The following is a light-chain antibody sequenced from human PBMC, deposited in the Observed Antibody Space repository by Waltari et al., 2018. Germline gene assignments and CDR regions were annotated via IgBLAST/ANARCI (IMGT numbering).Light chain of an antibody. V-gene: IGLV3-10*01. Sequence: SYELPQPPSVSVSPGQTARITCSGGALPNNYGYLYTPKSGQAPVLVIYEDNKRRSGIPERFSGSSSGTMVTLTISGAQVEDEGDYYCYSTDRTGKQRVFGGGTKLTVL. CDR1: ALPNNY. CDR3: YSTDRTGKQRV. J-gene: IGLJ2*01. CDR2: EDN.